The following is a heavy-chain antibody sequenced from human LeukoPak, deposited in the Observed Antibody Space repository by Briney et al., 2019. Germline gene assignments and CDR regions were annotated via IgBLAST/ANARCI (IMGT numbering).Heavy chain of an antibody. CDR1: GFTFSSYG. D-gene: IGHD1-26*01. V-gene: IGHV3-30*02. CDR3: AKEIVGAKIFDY. J-gene: IGHJ4*02. Sequence: GGSLRHSCAASGFTFSSYGMHWVRQAPGKGLEWVAFIRYDGSNKYYADSVKGRFTISRDNSKNTLYLQMNSLRAEDTAVYYCAKEIVGAKIFDYCGEGTLVTVSS. CDR2: IRYDGSNK.